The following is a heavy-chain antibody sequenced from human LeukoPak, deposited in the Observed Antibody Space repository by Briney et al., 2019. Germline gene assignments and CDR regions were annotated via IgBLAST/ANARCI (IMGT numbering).Heavy chain of an antibody. V-gene: IGHV6-1*01. CDR2: TYYRSKWYN. D-gene: IGHD2-8*02. Sequence: SQTLSPTFAISGDSVSNNSAVWNWIRQSPSRGLEWLGRTYYRSKWYNDYGASVKSRITVNPDTSKNQFSLQLNSVTPEDTAVYYCVRSQYWRFDDWGQGTLVTVSS. CDR1: GDSVSNNSAV. J-gene: IGHJ4*02. CDR3: VRSQYWRFDD.